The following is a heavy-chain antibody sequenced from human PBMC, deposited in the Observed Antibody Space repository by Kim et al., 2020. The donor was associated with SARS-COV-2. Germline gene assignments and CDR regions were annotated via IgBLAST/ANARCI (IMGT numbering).Heavy chain of an antibody. CDR3: VRENYWAFDI. D-gene: IGHD2-15*01. CDR1: GFTFSSYS. CDR2: VSGSGTTT. J-gene: IGHJ3*02. V-gene: IGHV3-48*04. Sequence: GGSLRLSCATSGFTFSSYSMNWVRQAPGKGLEWVSHVSGSGTTTKYADSVKGRFTISRDNAKNSLYQQMSGLRAEDTAVYYCVRENYWAFDIWGQGA.